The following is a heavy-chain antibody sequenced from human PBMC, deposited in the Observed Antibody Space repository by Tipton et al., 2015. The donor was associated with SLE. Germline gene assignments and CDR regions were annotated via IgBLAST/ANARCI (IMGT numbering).Heavy chain of an antibody. CDR2: INHSGST. D-gene: IGHD4-17*01. CDR3: ARETVTTVTSYYFDY. V-gene: IGHV4-34*01. J-gene: IGHJ4*02. CDR1: GGSFSGYY. Sequence: TLSLTCAVYGGSFSGYYWSWIRQPPGKGLEWIGEINHSGSTNYNPSLKSRVTISVDTSKNQFSLKLSSVTAADTAVYYCARETVTTVTSYYFDYWGQGTLVTVSS.